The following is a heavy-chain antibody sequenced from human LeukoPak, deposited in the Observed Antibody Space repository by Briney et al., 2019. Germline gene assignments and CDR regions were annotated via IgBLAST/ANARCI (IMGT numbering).Heavy chain of an antibody. J-gene: IGHJ3*02. V-gene: IGHV3-74*01. D-gene: IGHD3-16*01. Sequence: GGSLRLSCTASGFSFSGHWMHWARQLPGKGLVWVSRISPTGSTTSYADSVKGRFTISRDNSKNTLYFQMNSLRAEDTAVYYCARVALYALDIWGQGTMVTVSS. CDR3: ARVALYALDI. CDR2: ISPTGSTT. CDR1: GFSFSGHW.